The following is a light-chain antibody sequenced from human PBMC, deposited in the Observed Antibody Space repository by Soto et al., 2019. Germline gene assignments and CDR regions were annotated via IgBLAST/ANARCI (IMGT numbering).Light chain of an antibody. Sequence: QSAMTQPSSVSGSPGQSVTISCTGTRGDVGGYNFVSWYQQHPGKVPTIVIFDVSHRPSGVPDRFSGSKSGNTAALTISGLQAEDEADYSCCSNGGSYTRGFGGGTKLTVL. CDR2: DVS. V-gene: IGLV2-11*01. CDR3: CSNGGSYTRG. CDR1: RGDVGGYNF. J-gene: IGLJ2*01.